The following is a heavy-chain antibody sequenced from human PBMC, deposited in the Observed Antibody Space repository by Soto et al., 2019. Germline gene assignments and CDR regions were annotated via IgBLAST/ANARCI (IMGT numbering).Heavy chain of an antibody. J-gene: IGHJ4*02. V-gene: IGHV4-61*01. CDR3: ARSYSSAMLFDY. CDR1: GDSVTTGSYY. CDR2: IYYTGRT. D-gene: IGHD6-25*01. Sequence: QLQLQESGPGLVKPSATLSLTCTVSGDSVTTGSYYWTWIRQPPGKGLEWIGYIYYTGRTDYSPSLKSRVTMSIDSSKNKFSLRLDSVTAADTAMYFCARSYSSAMLFDYLGQGTLVTVSS.